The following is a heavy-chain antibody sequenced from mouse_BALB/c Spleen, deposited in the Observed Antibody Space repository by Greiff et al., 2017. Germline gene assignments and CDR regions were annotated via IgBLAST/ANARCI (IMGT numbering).Heavy chain of an antibody. CDR1: GFSLTGYG. D-gene: IGHD1-2*01. CDR2: IWGDGST. V-gene: IGHV2-6-7*01. Sequence: VKLMESGPGLVAPSQSLSITCTVSGFSLTGYGVNWVRQPPGKGLEWLGMIWGDGSTDYNSALKSRLSISKDNSMSQVFLKMNSLQTDDTARYYCARDPRGRYGFYAMDYWGQGTSVTVSS. J-gene: IGHJ4*01. CDR3: ARDPRGRYGFYAMDY.